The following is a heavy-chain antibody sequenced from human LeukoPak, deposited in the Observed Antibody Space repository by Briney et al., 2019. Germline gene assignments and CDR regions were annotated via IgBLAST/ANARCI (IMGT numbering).Heavy chain of an antibody. CDR1: GGSISSYY. J-gene: IGHJ5*02. CDR2: ISSSSSYI. V-gene: IGHV3-21*01. Sequence: PTETLSLTCTVSGGSISSYYWSWIRQPPGKGLEWVSSISSSSSYIYYADSVKGRFTISRDNAKNSLYLQMNSLRAEDTAVYYCARDPYSGYDNWFDPWGQGTLVTVSS. CDR3: ARDPYSGYDNWFDP. D-gene: IGHD5-12*01.